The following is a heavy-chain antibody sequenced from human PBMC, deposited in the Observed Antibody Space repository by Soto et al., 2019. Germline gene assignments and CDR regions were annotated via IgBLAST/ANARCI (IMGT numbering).Heavy chain of an antibody. Sequence: GGSLRLSCAASGFTFSSFGMHWVRQAPGKGLEWVAVISYDGSNKYYADSVKGRFTISRDNSKNTLYLQMNSLRAEDTAVYYCAKDRYYYDSSGYYDYWGQGTLVTVSS. CDR1: GFTFSSFG. J-gene: IGHJ4*02. CDR3: AKDRYYYDSSGYYDY. D-gene: IGHD3-22*01. CDR2: ISYDGSNK. V-gene: IGHV3-30*18.